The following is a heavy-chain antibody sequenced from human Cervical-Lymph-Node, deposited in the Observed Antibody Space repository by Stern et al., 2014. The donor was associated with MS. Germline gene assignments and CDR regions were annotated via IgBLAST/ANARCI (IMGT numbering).Heavy chain of an antibody. J-gene: IGHJ4*02. D-gene: IGHD2-8*02. CDR3: AKHACTGAACPFDL. CDR2: VYYSGAT. CDR1: GDSISSYTHY. V-gene: IGHV4-39*01. Sequence: QLQLQESGPGLVKPSETLSLTCAVSGDSISSYTHYWAWIRQPPGKGLEWIGSVYYSGATYYNPSLKIRFPIPVDTPKIPSPRGLNSVPAADTAVYYCAKHACTGAACPFDLWGQGTLVTVSS.